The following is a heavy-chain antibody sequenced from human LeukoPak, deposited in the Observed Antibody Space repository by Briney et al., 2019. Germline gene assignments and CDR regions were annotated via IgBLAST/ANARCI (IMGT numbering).Heavy chain of an antibody. Sequence: SETLSLTCAVYGGSFSGYYWSWIRQPPGKGLEWIGEINHSGSTNYNPSLKSRVTISVDTSKNQFSLKLSSVTAADTAVYYCARGRGDRRDGYNYFDYWGQGTLATVSS. CDR3: ARGRGDRRDGYNYFDY. J-gene: IGHJ4*02. V-gene: IGHV4-34*01. CDR1: GGSFSGYY. CDR2: INHSGST. D-gene: IGHD5-24*01.